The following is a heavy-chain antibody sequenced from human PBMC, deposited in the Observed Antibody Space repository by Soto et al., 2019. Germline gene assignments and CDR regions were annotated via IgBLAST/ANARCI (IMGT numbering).Heavy chain of an antibody. CDR3: ARGGGSTSCIPCNWFDP. CDR1: GGSISSGGYY. CDR2: IYYSGST. V-gene: IGHV4-31*03. Sequence: ASETLSLTCSVSGGSISSGGYYWSWIRQHPGKGLEWIGYIYYSGSTYYNPSLKSRVTISVDTSKNQFSLRLSSVTAADTAVYYCARGGGSTSCIPCNWFDPWGQGTLVTVSS. J-gene: IGHJ5*02. D-gene: IGHD2-2*01.